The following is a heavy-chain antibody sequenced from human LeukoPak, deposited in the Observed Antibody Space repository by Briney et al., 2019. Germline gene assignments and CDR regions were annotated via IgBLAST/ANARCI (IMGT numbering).Heavy chain of an antibody. CDR3: AKGYTSGRRTFVDY. J-gene: IGHJ4*02. CDR2: ISYTGDNE. D-gene: IGHD6-19*01. Sequence: PGRSLRLSCAASGFTFSNYAMHWVRQAPGKGLEWVAIISYTGDNEFYADSVKGRFTISRDNSKSTLYLQMNSLRPEDTAVYYCAKGYTSGRRTFVDYWGQGTLVTVSS. V-gene: IGHV3-30*18. CDR1: GFTFSNYA.